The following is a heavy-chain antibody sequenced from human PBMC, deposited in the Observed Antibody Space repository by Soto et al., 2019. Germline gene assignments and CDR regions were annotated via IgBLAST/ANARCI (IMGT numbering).Heavy chain of an antibody. CDR2: ISGSGGST. V-gene: IGHV3-23*01. J-gene: IGHJ4*02. D-gene: IGHD3-3*01. CDR3: ASSGHYDFWSGYPYYFDY. Sequence: EVQLLESGGGLVQPGGSLRLSCAASGFTFSSYAMSWVRQAPGKGLEWVSAISGSGGSTYYADSVKGRFTISRDNSKNSLYLQMNSLRAEDTAVYYCASSGHYDFWSGYPYYFDYWGQGTLVTVSS. CDR1: GFTFSSYA.